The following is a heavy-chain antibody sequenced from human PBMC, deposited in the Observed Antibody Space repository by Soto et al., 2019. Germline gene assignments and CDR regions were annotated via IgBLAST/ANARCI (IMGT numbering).Heavy chain of an antibody. CDR3: AREPTVPTAFATPRNWFDP. D-gene: IGHD4-17*01. CDR1: GGSISSGGYY. V-gene: IGHV4-30-4*01. Sequence: SETLSLTGTVSGGSISSGGYYWSWIRQPPGKGLEWIGYIYYSGSTYYNPSLKSRVTISVDTSKNQFSLKVSSVTAADTAVYSSAREPTVPTAFATPRNWFDPWGQGTLVTVSS. J-gene: IGHJ5*02. CDR2: IYYSGST.